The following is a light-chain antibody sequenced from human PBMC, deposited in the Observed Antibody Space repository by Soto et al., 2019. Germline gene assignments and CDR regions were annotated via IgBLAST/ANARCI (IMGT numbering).Light chain of an antibody. CDR1: SSDIGGYNY. CDR2: EVS. CDR3: SSYTSSTTLYV. V-gene: IGLV2-14*01. J-gene: IGLJ1*01. Sequence: QSVLTQPASVSGSPGQSITISCSGTSSDIGGYNYVSWHQQHPGKAPKLLIYEVSHRPSRVSNRFSASKSGNTASLTISGLQTEDEADYYCSSYTSSTTLYVFGTGTKVTVL.